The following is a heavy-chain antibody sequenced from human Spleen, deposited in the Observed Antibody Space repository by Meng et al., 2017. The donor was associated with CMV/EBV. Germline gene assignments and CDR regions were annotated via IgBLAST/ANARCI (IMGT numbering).Heavy chain of an antibody. CDR1: GYTFTGYY. CDR2: INPNSGGT. CDR3: ARDLTPEFSSWFDP. Sequence: KASGYTFTGYYMHWVRQAPGQGLEWMGWINPNSGGTNYAQKFQGRVTMTRDTSISTAYMELSRLRSDDTAVYYCARDLTPEFSSWFDPWGQGTLVTVSS. V-gene: IGHV1-2*02. D-gene: IGHD4-17*01. J-gene: IGHJ5*02.